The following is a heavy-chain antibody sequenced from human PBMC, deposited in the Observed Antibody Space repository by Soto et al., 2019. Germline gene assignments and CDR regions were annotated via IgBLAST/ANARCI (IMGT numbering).Heavy chain of an antibody. D-gene: IGHD3-22*01. V-gene: IGHV3-21*01. CDR3: ARDPDYYDSSGYYSIDY. CDR1: GFTFSSYS. CDR2: ISSSSSYI. J-gene: IGHJ4*02. Sequence: LRLSCAASGFTFSSYSMNWVRQAPGKGLEWVSSISSSSSYIYYADSVKGRFTISRDNAKNSLYLQMNSLRAEDTAVYYCARDPDYYDSSGYYSIDYWGQGTLVTVSS.